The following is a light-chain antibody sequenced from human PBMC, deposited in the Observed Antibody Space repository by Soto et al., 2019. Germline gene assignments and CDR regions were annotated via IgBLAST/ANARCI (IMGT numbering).Light chain of an antibody. CDR3: QQYGGSPEP. J-gene: IGKJ1*01. Sequence: EMVLTQAPVTLSLSPGERATLSCRASQSLNTIYLAWYQQKPGQAPRLVIYNASRRATGLPDRFSGSGSGTDFTLPLSGLEPEDFAKYYCQQYGGSPEPFGQGEKVEIK. CDR1: QSLNTIY. V-gene: IGKV3-20*01. CDR2: NAS.